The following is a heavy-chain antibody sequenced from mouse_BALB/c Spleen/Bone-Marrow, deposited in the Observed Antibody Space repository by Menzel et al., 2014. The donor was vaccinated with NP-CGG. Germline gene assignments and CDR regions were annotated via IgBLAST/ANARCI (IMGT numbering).Heavy chain of an antibody. CDR2: IYPGDGDT. J-gene: IGHJ4*01. V-gene: IGHV1-80*01. CDR3: ARWITTVVAPYVIDY. CDR1: GYAFSSYW. Sequence: QVQLQQSGAELVRPGSSVKISCKASGYAFSSYWMNWVKQRPGQGLEWIGQIYPGDGDTNYNGKFKGKATLTADKSSSTAYMQLSSLTAEDSAVYFCARWITTVVAPYVIDYWGQGTSVTISS. D-gene: IGHD1-1*01.